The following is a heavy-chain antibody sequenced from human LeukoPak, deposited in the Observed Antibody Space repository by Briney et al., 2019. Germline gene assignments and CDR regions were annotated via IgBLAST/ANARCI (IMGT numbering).Heavy chain of an antibody. CDR1: GGSISSGDYY. Sequence: SETLSLTCTVSGGSISSGDYYWSWIRQPSGKGLEWIGYIYYSGSTYYNPSLKSRVTISVDTSKNQFSLKLSSVTAADTAVYYCARNLVPAAFDYWGQGTLVTVSS. D-gene: IGHD2-2*01. CDR3: ARNLVPAAFDY. V-gene: IGHV4-30-4*08. J-gene: IGHJ4*02. CDR2: IYYSGST.